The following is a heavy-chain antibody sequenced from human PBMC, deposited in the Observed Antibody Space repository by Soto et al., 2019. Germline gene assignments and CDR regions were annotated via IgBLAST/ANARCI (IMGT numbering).Heavy chain of an antibody. CDR3: AKGRNGVDV. J-gene: IGHJ6*02. CDR2: ITEDGGGT. Sequence: GGSLRLSCAASGFTFSNYAMSWVRQAPGKGLEWVSAITEDGGGTYYADSVKGRFTISRDNSKNTLYLQMNSLRAEDTAIFYCAKGRNGVDVWGQGTTVTVSS. V-gene: IGHV3-23*01. CDR1: GFTFSNYA.